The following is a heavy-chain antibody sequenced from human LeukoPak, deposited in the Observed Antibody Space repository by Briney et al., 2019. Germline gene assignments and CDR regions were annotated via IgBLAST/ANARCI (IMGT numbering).Heavy chain of an antibody. CDR3: AKGLYYDILTGYYLGVADY. J-gene: IGHJ4*02. V-gene: IGHV3-7*03. Sequence: GGSLRLSCAASGFTFSSYWMSWVRQAPGKGLEWVASIKEDGSEKYYVDSVKGRFTISRDYAKNSLYLQMNSLRAEDTAVYYCAKGLYYDILTGYYLGVADYWGQGTLVTVSS. CDR2: IKEDGSEK. CDR1: GFTFSSYW. D-gene: IGHD3-9*01.